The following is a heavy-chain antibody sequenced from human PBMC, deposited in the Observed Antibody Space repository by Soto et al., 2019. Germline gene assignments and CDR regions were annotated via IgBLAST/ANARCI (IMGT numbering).Heavy chain of an antibody. D-gene: IGHD1-1*01. CDR3: ARERSGYRDY. J-gene: IGHJ4*02. CDR1: GYTFSSYD. CDR2: MNPNSGNT. V-gene: IGHV1-8*01. Sequence: QVQLVQSGAEVKKPGASVKVSCKASGYTFSSYDVNWVRRATGQGLEWMAWMNPNSGNTGYAQKLQGRVTMTRNTSISTPNTELSSVRSEDTAAYYCARERSGYRDYWGQGTLVTVSS.